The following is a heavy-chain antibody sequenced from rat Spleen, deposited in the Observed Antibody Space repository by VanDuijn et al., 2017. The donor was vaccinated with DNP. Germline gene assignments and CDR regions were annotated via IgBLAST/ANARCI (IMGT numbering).Heavy chain of an antibody. CDR1: GFTFSDYY. J-gene: IGHJ2*01. V-gene: IGHV5S23*01. Sequence: EVQLVESGGGLVQPGNSLKLSCAASGFTFSDYYMAWVRQAPTKGLEWVASISSGGGNTYYRDSVKGRFTISRDNARSTLYLQMNSLRSEDTATYYCARHRYPLYYFDYWGQGVMVTVSS. D-gene: IGHD1-4*01. CDR3: ARHRYPLYYFDY. CDR2: ISSGGGNT.